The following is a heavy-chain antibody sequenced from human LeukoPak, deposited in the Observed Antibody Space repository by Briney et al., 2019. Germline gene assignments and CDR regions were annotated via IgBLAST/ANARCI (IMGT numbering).Heavy chain of an antibody. CDR2: INHSGST. V-gene: IGHV4-34*01. CDR3: ASVPMGY. D-gene: IGHD3-10*01. J-gene: IGHJ4*02. CDR1: GGSFSGYY. Sequence: SETLSLTCAVYGGSFSGYYWSCIRQPPGKGLEWIGEINHSGSTNYNPSLKSRVTISVDTSKNQFSLKLSSVTAADTAVYYCASVPMGYWGQGTLVTVSS.